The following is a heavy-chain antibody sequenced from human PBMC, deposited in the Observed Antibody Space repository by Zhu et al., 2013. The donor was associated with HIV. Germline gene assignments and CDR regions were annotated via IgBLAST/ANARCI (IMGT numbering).Heavy chain of an antibody. V-gene: IGHV1-69*01. Sequence: QVQLVQSGAEVKKPGSSVKVSCKASGGSFSSYAISWVRQAPGQGLEWMGGIIPIFGTTHYAQRFQGRVTITADESTTTAYMELSGLKSEDTAVYYCARALGNFYYYGMDVWGQGTTVIVS. CDR2: IIPIFGTT. CDR3: ARALGNFYYYGMDV. CDR1: GGSFSSYA. D-gene: IGHD1-26*01. J-gene: IGHJ6*02.